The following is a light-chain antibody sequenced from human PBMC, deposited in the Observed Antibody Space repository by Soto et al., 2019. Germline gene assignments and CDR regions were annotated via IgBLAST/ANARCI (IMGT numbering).Light chain of an antibody. Sequence: QSVLTQPPSVSGAPGQRVTISCTGSSSNIGAGYDVHWYQQLPGTAPKLLIYGNSNRPSGVPDRFSGSKSGTSASLAITGLQAGDEADYCCQSYGSSLRGLVFGGGTKLTGL. CDR2: GNS. V-gene: IGLV1-40*01. J-gene: IGLJ3*02. CDR1: SSNIGAGYD. CDR3: QSYGSSLRGLV.